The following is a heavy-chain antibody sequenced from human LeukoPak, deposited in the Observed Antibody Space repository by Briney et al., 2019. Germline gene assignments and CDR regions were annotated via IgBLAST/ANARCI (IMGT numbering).Heavy chain of an antibody. D-gene: IGHD3-22*01. Sequence: PSETLSLTCTVSGGSISGGDSYWSWIRQPPGQGLEWIGYIYYSGSTYYSPSLKSRVTISVDTSKNQFSLRLSSVTAADTAVYYCARVNDSSGYCPPDCWGQGTLVTVSS. J-gene: IGHJ4*02. CDR3: ARVNDSSGYCPPDC. V-gene: IGHV4-30-4*01. CDR2: IYYSGST. CDR1: GGSISGGDSY.